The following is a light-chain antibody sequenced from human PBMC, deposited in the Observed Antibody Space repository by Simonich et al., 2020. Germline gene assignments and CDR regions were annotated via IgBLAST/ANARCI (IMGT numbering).Light chain of an antibody. CDR3: QSYDSSNHVV. CDR2: EDN. Sequence: NFMLTQPHSVSESPGNTVTISCTRSSGSLASNYVQWYQQRPGSAPTTVIYEDNKKPAGVPVRFSGSIDSSSNSAALTISGLKTEDEADYYCQSYDSSNHVVFGGGTKLTVL. J-gene: IGLJ2*01. CDR1: SGSLASNY. V-gene: IGLV6-57*03.